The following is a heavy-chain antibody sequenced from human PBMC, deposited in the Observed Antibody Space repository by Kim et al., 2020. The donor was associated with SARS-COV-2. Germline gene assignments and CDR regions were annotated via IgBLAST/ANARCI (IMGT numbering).Heavy chain of an antibody. J-gene: IGHJ3*02. CDR1: GFTFSSYA. D-gene: IGHD3-22*01. V-gene: IGHV3-30*04. Sequence: GGSLRLSCAASGFTFSSYAVHWVRQAPGKGLEWVAVISYDGSNKYYADSVKGRFTISRDNSKNTLYLQMNSLRAEDTAVYYCAREMYYYDSSWVASDAFDIWGQGTMVTVSS. CDR2: ISYDGSNK. CDR3: AREMYYYDSSWVASDAFDI.